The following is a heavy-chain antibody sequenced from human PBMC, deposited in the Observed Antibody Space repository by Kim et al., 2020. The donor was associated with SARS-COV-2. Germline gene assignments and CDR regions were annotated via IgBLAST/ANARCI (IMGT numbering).Heavy chain of an antibody. V-gene: IGHV3-9*01. Sequence: GGSLRPSCAASGFTFDDYAMHWVRQAPGKGLEWVSGISWNSGSIGYADSVKGRFTISRDNAKNSLYLQMNSLRAEDTALYYCAKALGDYGVRYFDLWGRG. J-gene: IGHJ2*01. D-gene: IGHD4-17*01. CDR3: AKALGDYGVRYFDL. CDR2: ISWNSGSI. CDR1: GFTFDDYA.